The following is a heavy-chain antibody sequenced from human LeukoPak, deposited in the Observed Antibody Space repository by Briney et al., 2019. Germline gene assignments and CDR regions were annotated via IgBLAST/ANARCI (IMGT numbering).Heavy chain of an antibody. J-gene: IGHJ5*02. CDR2: MNPNSGNT. Sequence: GASVKVSCKASGYTFTSYDINWVRQATGQGLEWMGWMNPNSGNTGYAQKFQGRVTMTRNTSISTAYMELSSLRSEDTAVYYCARDCRGGPYYYGSGSYYNWFDPWGQGTLVTVSS. CDR1: GYTFTSYD. CDR3: ARDCRGGPYYYGSGSYYNWFDP. D-gene: IGHD3-10*01. V-gene: IGHV1-8*01.